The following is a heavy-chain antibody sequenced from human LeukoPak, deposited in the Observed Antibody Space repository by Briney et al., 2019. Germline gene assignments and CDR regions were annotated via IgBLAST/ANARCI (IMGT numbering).Heavy chain of an antibody. CDR2: INHNGNVN. D-gene: IGHD3-3*01. CDR1: GFTFSSSA. J-gene: IGHJ5*02. CDR3: AKGPDYDFWSGYYRTNNWFDP. V-gene: IGHV3-7*03. Sequence: GGSLRLSCAASGFTFSSSAMSWVRQVPGKGLEWVASINHNGNVNYYVDSVKGRFTISRDNAKNSLYLQMSSLRAEDTAVYYCAKGPDYDFWSGYYRTNNWFDPWGQGTLVTVSS.